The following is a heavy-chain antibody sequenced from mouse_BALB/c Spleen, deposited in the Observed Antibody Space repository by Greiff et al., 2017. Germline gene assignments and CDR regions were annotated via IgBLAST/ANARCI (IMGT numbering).Heavy chain of an antibody. CDR1: GYAFSSSW. CDR3: ARESLLRPRYYFDY. Sequence: QVQLQQSGPELVKPGASVKISCKASGYAFSSSWMNWVKQRPGQGLEWIGRIYPGDGDTNYNGKFKGKATLTADKSSSTAYMQLSSLTSVDSAVYYCARESLLRPRYYFDYWGQGTTLTVSS. CDR2: IYPGDGDT. D-gene: IGHD1-2*01. J-gene: IGHJ2*01. V-gene: IGHV1-82*01.